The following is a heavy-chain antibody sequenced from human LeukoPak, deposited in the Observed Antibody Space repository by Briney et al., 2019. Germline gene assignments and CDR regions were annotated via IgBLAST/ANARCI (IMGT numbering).Heavy chain of an antibody. V-gene: IGHV1-69*13. Sequence: SVTVSCKASGGTFSSYAISWVRQAPGQGLEWMGGIIPIFGTANYAQKFQGRVTITADESTSTAYMELSSLRSEDTAVYYCARDREMATILVYYGMDVWGQGTTVTVSS. J-gene: IGHJ6*02. D-gene: IGHD5-24*01. CDR3: ARDREMATILVYYGMDV. CDR1: GGTFSSYA. CDR2: IIPIFGTA.